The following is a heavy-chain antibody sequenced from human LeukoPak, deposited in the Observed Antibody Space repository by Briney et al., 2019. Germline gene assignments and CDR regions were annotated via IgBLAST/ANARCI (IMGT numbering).Heavy chain of an antibody. D-gene: IGHD3-10*01. CDR2: IIPIFGTA. J-gene: IGHJ5*02. CDR1: GGTFSSYA. V-gene: IGHV1-69*05. Sequence: SVKVSCKASGGTFSSYAISWVRQAPGQGLEWMGGIIPIFGTANYAQNLQGRVTMTTDTSTSTAYMELRSLRSDDTAVYSCARGSVRGEFDPWGQGTLVTVSS. CDR3: ARGSVRGEFDP.